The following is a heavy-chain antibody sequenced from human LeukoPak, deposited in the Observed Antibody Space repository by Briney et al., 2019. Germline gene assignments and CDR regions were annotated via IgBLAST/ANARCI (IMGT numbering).Heavy chain of an antibody. J-gene: IGHJ3*02. CDR3: ARRRRRYSSLGDAFDI. V-gene: IGHV4-34*01. CDR1: GGSLSGYY. D-gene: IGHD5-18*01. CDR2: INHSGST. Sequence: PSETLSLTCAVYGGSLSGYYWSWIRQPPGKGLEWIGEINHSGSTNYNPSLKSRVTISVDTSKNQFSLKLSSVTAADTAVYYCARRRRRYSSLGDAFDIWGQRTMVPVSS.